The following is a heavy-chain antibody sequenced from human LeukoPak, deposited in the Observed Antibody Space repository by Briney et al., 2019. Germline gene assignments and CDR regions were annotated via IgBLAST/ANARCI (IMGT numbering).Heavy chain of an antibody. CDR3: AKPKDNSLYCFDY. V-gene: IGHV3-23*01. CDR2: ISGSGGST. J-gene: IGHJ4*02. CDR1: ALTFRSYA. Sequence: GGSLRLSCAAYALTFRSYAMIWVRQAGGKGLKWVSAISGSGGSTYYADSVKGRFTISRDNSKNTLYLQMSSLRAEDTAVYYCAKPKDNSLYCFDYWGQGTLVTVSS. D-gene: IGHD1-20*01.